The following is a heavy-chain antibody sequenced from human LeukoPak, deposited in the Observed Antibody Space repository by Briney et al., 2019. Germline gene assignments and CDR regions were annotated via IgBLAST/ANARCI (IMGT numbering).Heavy chain of an antibody. J-gene: IGHJ5*02. CDR3: ARVFDP. Sequence: GGSLXXSCAASGFTFSSYSMNWVRQAPGKGVEGVSYISSSSSYKYYADSVKGGFTISRENAKNSLYLQMNSLRAEDTAVYYCARVFDPWGQGTLVTVSS. V-gene: IGHV3-21*01. CDR1: GFTFSSYS. CDR2: ISSSSSYK.